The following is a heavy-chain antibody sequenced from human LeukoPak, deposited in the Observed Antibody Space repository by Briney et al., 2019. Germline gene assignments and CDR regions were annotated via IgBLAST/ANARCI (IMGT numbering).Heavy chain of an antibody. Sequence: SETLSLTCTVSGYSISSGYYWGWIRQPPGKGLEWIGSVYHGGSTYYNPSLKSRVTISVDTSKNQFSLKLSSVTAADTAVYYCAREHGYSSSWTGREGSNYYYYMDVWGKGTTVTVSS. CDR1: GYSISSGYY. J-gene: IGHJ6*03. CDR2: VYHGGST. CDR3: AREHGYSSSWTGREGSNYYYYMDV. D-gene: IGHD6-13*01. V-gene: IGHV4-38-2*02.